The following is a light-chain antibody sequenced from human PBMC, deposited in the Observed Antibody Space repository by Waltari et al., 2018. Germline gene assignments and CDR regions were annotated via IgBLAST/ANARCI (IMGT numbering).Light chain of an antibody. CDR2: SAS. Sequence: DIQMTQSPSSLSASVGDRVTITCRASQNIHTFLSWYQQKPGKAPKLLLYSASTLQSGVPPRFSGSGSETDFTLTISSLQPEDFATYYCQQSYINPRTFGQGTKVEIK. J-gene: IGKJ1*01. CDR3: QQSYINPRT. CDR1: QNIHTF. V-gene: IGKV1-39*01.